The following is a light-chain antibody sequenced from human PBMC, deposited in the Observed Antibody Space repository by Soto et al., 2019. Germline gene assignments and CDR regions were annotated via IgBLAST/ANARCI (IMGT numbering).Light chain of an antibody. CDR3: PQRSYWPLT. V-gene: IGKV3-11*01. CDR1: QSVGTY. CDR2: DAS. Sequence: EIVLTQSPATLSLSPGERVTLSCRASQSVGTYFAWYQQKHGQAPRLLIYDASSRASGIPSRFSGSGSGTDFTLTISSLEPEDFAVYYCPQRSYWPLTFGQGTQV. J-gene: IGKJ1*01.